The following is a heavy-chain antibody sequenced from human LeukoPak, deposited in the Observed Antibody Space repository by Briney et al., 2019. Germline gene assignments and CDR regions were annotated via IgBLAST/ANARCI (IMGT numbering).Heavy chain of an antibody. CDR2: IIPILGIA. Sequence: SVKVSCKASGGTFSSYAISWVRQAPGQGLEWMGRIIPILGIANYAQKFQGRVTITADKSTSTAYMELSSLRSEDTAVYYCAREQAVAGTFAFDIWGQGTMVTVSS. CDR1: GGTFSSYA. J-gene: IGHJ3*02. V-gene: IGHV1-69*10. CDR3: AREQAVAGTFAFDI. D-gene: IGHD6-19*01.